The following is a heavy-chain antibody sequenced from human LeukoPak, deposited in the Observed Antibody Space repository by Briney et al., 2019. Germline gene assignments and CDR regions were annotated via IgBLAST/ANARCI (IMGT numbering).Heavy chain of an antibody. CDR1: GFTFSSYG. D-gene: IGHD3-3*01. CDR3: ARDRGLRFLEWLFDY. Sequence: GGSLRLSCAASGFTFSSYGMHWVRQAPGKGLEWVAVISYDGSNKYYADSVKGRFTISRDNSKNTLYLQMNSLRAEDTAVYYCARDRGLRFLEWLFDYWGQGTLVTVSS. J-gene: IGHJ4*02. CDR2: ISYDGSNK. V-gene: IGHV3-30*03.